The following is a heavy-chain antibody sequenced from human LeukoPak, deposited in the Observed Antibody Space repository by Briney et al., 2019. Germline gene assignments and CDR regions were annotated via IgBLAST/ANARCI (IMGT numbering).Heavy chain of an antibody. J-gene: IGHJ4*02. CDR3: ARYEEEDGYNAKTIDY. CDR2: IHYRINT. V-gene: IGHV4-39*01. CDR1: GASINSNHY. D-gene: IGHD5-24*01. Sequence: SETLSLTCTVSGASINSNHYWGWIRQPPGMGLEWIGSIHYRINTYYNPSLKSRLTISIDTSKNQFSLRLSSVTAADTAVYYCARYEEEDGYNAKTIDYWGQGALVTVSS.